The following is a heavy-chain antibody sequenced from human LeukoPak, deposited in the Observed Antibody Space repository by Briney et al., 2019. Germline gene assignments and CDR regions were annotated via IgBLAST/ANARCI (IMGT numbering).Heavy chain of an antibody. CDR1: GFTFSSYG. CDR2: ISGSGGST. D-gene: IGHD3-10*01. J-gene: IGHJ6*03. CDR3: AKDGYYYGSGVLYYMDV. V-gene: IGHV3-23*01. Sequence: PGGSLRLSCAASGFTFSSYGMSWVRQAPGKGLEWVSAISGSGGSTYYADSVKGRFTISRDNSKNTLYLQMNSLRAEDTAVYYCAKDGYYYGSGVLYYMDVWGKGTTVTISS.